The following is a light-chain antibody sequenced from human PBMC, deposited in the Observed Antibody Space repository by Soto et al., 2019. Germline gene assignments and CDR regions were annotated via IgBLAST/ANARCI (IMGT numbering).Light chain of an antibody. V-gene: IGKV3-20*01. J-gene: IGKJ5*01. CDR1: QSVSSSY. CDR3: QQYGKSPLIT. CDR2: GAS. Sequence: EIVLTQSPGTLSLSPGERATLSCRASQSVSSSYLAWYQQKPGQAPRLLIYGASSRATGIPDRFSVSGSGTDFTLTISRLVPEDFVVDYCQQYGKSPLITFGQGTRLEIK.